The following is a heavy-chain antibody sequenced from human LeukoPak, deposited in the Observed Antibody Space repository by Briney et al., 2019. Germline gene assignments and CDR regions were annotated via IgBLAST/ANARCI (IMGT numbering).Heavy chain of an antibody. V-gene: IGHV1-69*06. CDR3: ARDQNYPYNWFDP. CDR1: GGTFSSYA. J-gene: IGHJ5*02. Sequence: SVKVSCKASGGTFSSYAISWVRQAPGQGLEWMGGIIPIFGTANYAQKFQGRVTITADKSTSTAYMELSSLRSEDTAVYYCARDQNYPYNWFDPWGQGTPVTVSS. CDR2: IIPIFGTA. D-gene: IGHD1-7*01.